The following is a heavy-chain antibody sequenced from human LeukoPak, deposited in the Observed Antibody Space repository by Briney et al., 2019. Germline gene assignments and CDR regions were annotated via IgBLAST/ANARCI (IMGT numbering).Heavy chain of an antibody. J-gene: IGHJ5*02. CDR2: INHSGST. CDR3: ARWAAPTYYDFWSGYSGFDP. D-gene: IGHD3-3*01. Sequence: PAETLSLTCAVYGGSFSGYYWSWIRQPPGKGLEWIGEINHSGSTNYNPSLKSRVTISVDTSKNQFSLKLSSVTAADTAVYYCARWAAPTYYDFWSGYSGFDPWGQGTLVTVSS. V-gene: IGHV4-34*01. CDR1: GGSFSGYY.